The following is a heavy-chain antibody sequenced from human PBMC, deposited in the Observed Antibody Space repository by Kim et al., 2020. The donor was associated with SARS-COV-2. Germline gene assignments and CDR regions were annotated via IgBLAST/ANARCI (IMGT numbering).Heavy chain of an antibody. D-gene: IGHD3-22*01. Sequence: SETLSLTCTVSGGSISSSSYYWGWIRQPPGKGLEWIGSIYYSGSTYYNPSLKSRVTISVDTSKNQFSLKLSSVTAADTAVYYCARMGADYYDSSGYLARGARPKRIDYWGQGTLVTVSS. V-gene: IGHV4-39*01. CDR1: GGSISSSSYY. CDR2: IYYSGST. CDR3: ARMGADYYDSSGYLARGARPKRIDY. J-gene: IGHJ4*02.